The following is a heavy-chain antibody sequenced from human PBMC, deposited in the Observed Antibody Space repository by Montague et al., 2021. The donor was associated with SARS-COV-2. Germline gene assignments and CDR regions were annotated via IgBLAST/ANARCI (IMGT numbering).Heavy chain of an antibody. Sequence: PALVKPTQTLKLTCTFSGFSLSTSGMCVSWIRQPPGKALEWLARIDWDDDKYCSTSLKTRLTISKYTSKNQVVLTMTNMDPVDTATYYCARTHYDILPGYYYDMDVWGQGTTVTVSS. J-gene: IGHJ6*02. D-gene: IGHD3-9*01. CDR2: IDWDDDK. CDR3: ARTHYDILPGYYYDMDV. V-gene: IGHV2-70*11. CDR1: GFSLSTSGMC.